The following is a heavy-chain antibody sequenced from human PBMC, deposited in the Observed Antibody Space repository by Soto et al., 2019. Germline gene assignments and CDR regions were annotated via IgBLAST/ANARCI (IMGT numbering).Heavy chain of an antibody. CDR2: INPNSGGT. Sequence: QVQLVQSGAEVKKPGASVKVSCKASGYTFTGYYMHWVRQAPGQGLEWMGWINPNSGGTNYAQKFQGWVTMTRDTPISTAYMELSRLRSDDTAVYYCARYCSGGSCYNGYDAFDIWGQGTMVTVSS. V-gene: IGHV1-2*04. CDR1: GYTFTGYY. D-gene: IGHD2-15*01. CDR3: ARYCSGGSCYNGYDAFDI. J-gene: IGHJ3*02.